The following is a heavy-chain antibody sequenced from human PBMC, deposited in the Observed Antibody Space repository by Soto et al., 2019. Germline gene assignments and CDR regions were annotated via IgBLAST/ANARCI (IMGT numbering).Heavy chain of an antibody. D-gene: IGHD5-12*01. Sequence: PGGSLRLSCAASGFAFNSYAMSWVRQAPGKGLEWVSAISGSGGSTYYADSVKGRFTISRDNSKNTLYLQMNSLRAEDTAVYYCAKAPDIVATIPKVFFDYWGQGTLVTVSS. CDR2: ISGSGGST. V-gene: IGHV3-23*01. CDR1: GFAFNSYA. J-gene: IGHJ4*02. CDR3: AKAPDIVATIPKVFFDY.